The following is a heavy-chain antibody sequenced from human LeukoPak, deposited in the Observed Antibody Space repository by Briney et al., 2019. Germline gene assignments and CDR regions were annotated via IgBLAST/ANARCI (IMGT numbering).Heavy chain of an antibody. Sequence: PSETLSLTCTVSGDSISSCDYYWPWVRQPPGRGLEWIGSIYYSGSTYYNPSLKSRVTISVDTSKNQFSLRLTSVTAADTAVYYCARLELAAAGNRWCDPWGQGTLVTVSS. V-gene: IGHV4-39*01. J-gene: IGHJ5*02. CDR3: ARLELAAAGNRWCDP. D-gene: IGHD6-13*01. CDR1: GDSISSCDYY. CDR2: IYYSGST.